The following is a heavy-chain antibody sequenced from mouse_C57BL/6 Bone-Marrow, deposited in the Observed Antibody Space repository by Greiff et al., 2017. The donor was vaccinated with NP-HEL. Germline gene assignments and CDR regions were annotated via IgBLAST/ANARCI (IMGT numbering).Heavy chain of an antibody. D-gene: IGHD2-1*01. J-gene: IGHJ4*01. CDR3: ARIGVYYGAMDY. Sequence: VHLVESGPGLVQPSQSLSTTCTVSGFSLTSYGVHWVRQSPGKGLEWLGVIWSGGSTDYNAAFISRLSISKDNSKSQVFFKMNSLQADDTAIYYCARIGVYYGAMDYWGQGTSVTVSS. V-gene: IGHV2-2*01. CDR2: IWSGGST. CDR1: GFSLTSYG.